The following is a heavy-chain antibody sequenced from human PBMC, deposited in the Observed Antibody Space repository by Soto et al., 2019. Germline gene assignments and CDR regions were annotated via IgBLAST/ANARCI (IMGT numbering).Heavy chain of an antibody. V-gene: IGHV4-34*01. Sequence: SETLSLTCAVYGGSFSGYYWSWIRQPPGKGLEWIGEINHSGSTNYNPSLKSRVTISVDTSKNQFSLKLSSVTAADTAVYYCAPRDTSHDFDYWGQGTLVTVSS. CDR1: GGSFSGYY. CDR3: APRDTSHDFDY. D-gene: IGHD2-2*02. CDR2: INHSGST. J-gene: IGHJ4*02.